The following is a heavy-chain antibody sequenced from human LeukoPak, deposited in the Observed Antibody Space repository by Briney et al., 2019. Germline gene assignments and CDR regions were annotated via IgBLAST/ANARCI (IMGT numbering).Heavy chain of an antibody. CDR3: ARGRSSVVVTAPLFDY. CDR1: GYTFTSYA. J-gene: IGHJ4*02. V-gene: IGHV7-4-1*02. Sequence: ASVKVSCKASGYTFTSYAMNWVRQAPGQGLEWMGWINTNTGNPTYAQGSTGRFVFSLDTSVSTAYLQISSLKAEDTAVYYCARGRSSVVVTAPLFDYWGQGTLVTVSS. CDR2: INTNTGNP. D-gene: IGHD2-21*02.